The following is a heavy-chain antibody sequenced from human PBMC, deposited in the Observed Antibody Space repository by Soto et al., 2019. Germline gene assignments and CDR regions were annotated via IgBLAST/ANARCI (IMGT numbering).Heavy chain of an antibody. J-gene: IGHJ4*02. Sequence: EVQLVESGGGLVQPGRSLRLSCAASGFTFDDYAMHWVRQSPGKGLEWVSGISWNSGSIGYADSVKGRFTISRDNAKNSLYLQMNSLRAADTALYYCAKDTDYDFWSGYYWYWGQGTLVTVSS. V-gene: IGHV3-9*01. CDR3: AKDTDYDFWSGYYWY. CDR1: GFTFDDYA. D-gene: IGHD3-3*01. CDR2: ISWNSGSI.